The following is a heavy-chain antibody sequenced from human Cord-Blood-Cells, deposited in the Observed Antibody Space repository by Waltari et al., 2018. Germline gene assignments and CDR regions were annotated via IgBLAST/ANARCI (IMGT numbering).Heavy chain of an antibody. J-gene: IGHJ3*02. Sequence: EVQLVQSGAEVKKPGGHRKISGKGLGSSLPSSGTGWLGQLPGKGRRWMGIIYPGDSDTRYSPSFQGQVTISADKSISTAYLQWSSLKASDTAMYYCARPGKYNWNYDAFDIWGQGTMVTVSS. V-gene: IGHV5-51*03. CDR3: ARPGKYNWNYDAFDI. CDR1: GSSLPSSG. CDR2: IYPGDSDT. D-gene: IGHD1-7*01.